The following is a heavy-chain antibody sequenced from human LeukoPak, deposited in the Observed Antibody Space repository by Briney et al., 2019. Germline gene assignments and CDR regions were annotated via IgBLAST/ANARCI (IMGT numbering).Heavy chain of an antibody. CDR1: GGSISSGGYY. CDR2: IYYSGST. V-gene: IGHV4-61*08. Sequence: PSQTLSLTCTVSGGSISSGGYYWSWIRQHPGKGLEWIGYIYYSGSTNYNPSLQSRVTISIDTSKNQFSLRLSSVTAADTAVYYCARSSTVTTDNYYFDYWGQGTLVTVSS. D-gene: IGHD4-11*01. CDR3: ARSSTVTTDNYYFDY. J-gene: IGHJ4*02.